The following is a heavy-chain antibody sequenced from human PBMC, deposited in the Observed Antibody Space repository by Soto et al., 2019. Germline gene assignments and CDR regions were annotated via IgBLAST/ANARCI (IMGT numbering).Heavy chain of an antibody. D-gene: IGHD3-22*01. CDR1: GGSFSGYY. Sequence: QVQLQQWGAGLLKPSETLSLTCAVYGGSFSGYYWSWIRQPPGKGLEWIGEINHSGSTNYNPSLKSRVTISVDTSKNQFSLKLSSVTAADTAVYYCARGVAYYYDSTPRFYYFDYWGQGTLVTVSS. CDR2: INHSGST. V-gene: IGHV4-34*01. CDR3: ARGVAYYYDSTPRFYYFDY. J-gene: IGHJ4*02.